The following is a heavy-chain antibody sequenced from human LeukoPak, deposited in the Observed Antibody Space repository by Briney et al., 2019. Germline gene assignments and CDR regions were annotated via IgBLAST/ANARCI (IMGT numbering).Heavy chain of an antibody. CDR3: ARGRLASTPTTTYDY. CDR2: ITNNGGST. J-gene: IGHJ4*02. V-gene: IGHV3-64*01. D-gene: IGHD4-17*01. CDR1: GFIFSSHA. Sequence: GGSLRLSCVAFGFIFSSHAMHWVRQAPGKGLEYVSAITNNGGSTYYGNSVEGRFTISRDNSKNTLYLQMVSLRPEDMAVYYCARGRLASTPTTTYDYWGQGTLVAVS.